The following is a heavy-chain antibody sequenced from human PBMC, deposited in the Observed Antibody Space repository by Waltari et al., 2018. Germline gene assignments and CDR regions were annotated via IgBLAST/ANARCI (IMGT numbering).Heavy chain of an antibody. CDR3: AKDIGDYGSDAFDI. CDR2: IRYDGRFH. V-gene: IGHV3-30*02. CDR1: GFTFSSQG. Sequence: QVQMVESGGGVVQPGGSRRLPCAASGFTFSSQGMHWVRQAPGKGLEWMEFIRYDGRFHYYSDSMKGRFTISRDNSKNTVYLQMISLRPEDTAVYYCAKDIGDYGSDAFDIWGQGTMVIVSS. D-gene: IGHD4-17*01. J-gene: IGHJ3*02.